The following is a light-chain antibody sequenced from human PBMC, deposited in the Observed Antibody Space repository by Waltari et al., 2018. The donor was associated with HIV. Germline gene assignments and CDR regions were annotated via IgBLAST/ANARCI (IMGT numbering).Light chain of an antibody. J-gene: IGLJ2*01. Sequence: QSDLTQPRSVSGSPGQSVTISCTGSSSDVGGYNYVSWYQQHPTKAPKLIIYDVSERPSGVPDRFSGSKASNRASLTISGLQAEDEADYYCYSYAGSLLFGGGTKLTVL. CDR2: DVS. CDR1: SSDVGGYNY. V-gene: IGLV2-11*01. CDR3: YSYAGSLL.